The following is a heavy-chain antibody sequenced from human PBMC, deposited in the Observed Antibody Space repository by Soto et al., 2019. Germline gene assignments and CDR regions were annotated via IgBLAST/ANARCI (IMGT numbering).Heavy chain of an antibody. Sequence: QVQLVQSGAEVKKPGSPVKVSCKASGDTFTGYYMHWVRQAPGQGLEWMGWINPNSGGTKYAQKFQGRVTMTRDTSISTAYMELTSLRSDDTAVYYCAKSARPGYSSGLDYWGQGTLVTVSS. CDR1: GDTFTGYY. V-gene: IGHV1-2*02. J-gene: IGHJ4*02. CDR2: INPNSGGT. CDR3: AKSARPGYSSGLDY. D-gene: IGHD6-19*01.